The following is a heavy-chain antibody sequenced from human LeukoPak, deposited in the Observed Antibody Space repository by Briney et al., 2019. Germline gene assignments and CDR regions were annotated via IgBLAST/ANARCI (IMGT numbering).Heavy chain of an antibody. CDR1: GCTFTGYY. V-gene: IGHV1-69*06. CDR2: IIPIFGTA. CDR3: ARQLTVTSAFDI. Sequence: SVKVSCKASGCTFTGYYMHWVRQAPGQGLEWMGGIIPIFGTANYAQKFQGRVTITADKSTSTAYMELSSLRSEDTAVYYCARQLTVTSAFDIWGQGTMVTVSS. J-gene: IGHJ3*02. D-gene: IGHD4-17*01.